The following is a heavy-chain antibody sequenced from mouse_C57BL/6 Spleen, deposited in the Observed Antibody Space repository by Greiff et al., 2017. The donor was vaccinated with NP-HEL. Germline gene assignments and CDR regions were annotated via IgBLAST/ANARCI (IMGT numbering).Heavy chain of an antibody. CDR2: ISYDGSN. J-gene: IGHJ2*01. CDR3: ARGRPSTVVAKVYFDY. CDR1: GYSITSGYY. Sequence: EVQLQESGPGLVKPSQSLSLTCSVTGYSITSGYYWNWIRQFPGNQLEWMGYISYDGSNNYNPSLKNRISITRDTSKNQFFLKLTSVTTEDTATYYCARGRPSTVVAKVYFDYWGQGTTLTVSS. V-gene: IGHV3-6*01. D-gene: IGHD1-1*01.